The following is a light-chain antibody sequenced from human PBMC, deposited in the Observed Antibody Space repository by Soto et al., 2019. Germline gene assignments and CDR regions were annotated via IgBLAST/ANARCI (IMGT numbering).Light chain of an antibody. CDR3: QQYGDSPPNT. Sequence: EIVLTQSPGTLSLSPGESATLSCRASQSVNSRFLAWYQHKPGQAPRLLIYAASTRATGIPDRFSGSASGRDFTLTISRLEPEDFAVDYCQQYGDSPPNTFGQGTKLEIK. CDR2: AAS. J-gene: IGKJ2*01. V-gene: IGKV3-20*01. CDR1: QSVNSRF.